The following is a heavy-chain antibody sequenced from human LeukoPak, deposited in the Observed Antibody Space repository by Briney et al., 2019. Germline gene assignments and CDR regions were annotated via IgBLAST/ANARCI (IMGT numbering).Heavy chain of an antibody. CDR2: INHSGST. V-gene: IGHV4-34*01. Sequence: SETLSLTCAVYGGSFRGYYWSWIRQPPGKGLEWIGEINHSGSTNYNPSLESRVTISVDTSKNQFSLKLSSVTAADTAVYYCARGWIVGAIFDYWGQGTLVTVSS. CDR3: ARGWIVGAIFDY. J-gene: IGHJ4*02. D-gene: IGHD1-26*01. CDR1: GGSFRGYY.